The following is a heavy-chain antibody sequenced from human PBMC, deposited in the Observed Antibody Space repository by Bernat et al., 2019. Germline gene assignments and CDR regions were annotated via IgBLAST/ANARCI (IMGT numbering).Heavy chain of an antibody. CDR3: GRMISDSTSEGLDY. CDR1: GYTFTSYA. CDR2: INTNTGNP. Sequence: QVQLVQSGSELKKPGASVKVSCKASGYTFTSYAINWVRQAPGQGLEWMGWINTNTGNPTYAQGFTGRFVFSLDTSVSTAYLQISSLKPADTAVYYCGRMISDSTSEGLDYWGQGTLVTVSS. D-gene: IGHD2-2*01. J-gene: IGHJ4*02. V-gene: IGHV7-4-1*02.